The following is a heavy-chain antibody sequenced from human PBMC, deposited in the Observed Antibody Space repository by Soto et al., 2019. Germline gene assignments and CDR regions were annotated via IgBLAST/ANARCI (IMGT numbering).Heavy chain of an antibody. CDR1: GFTFSSYA. D-gene: IGHD3-3*01. CDR3: AKPNYDFWSGYYSWFDP. J-gene: IGHJ5*02. CDR2: ISGSGGST. V-gene: IGHV3-23*01. Sequence: GGSLRLSCAASGFTFSSYAMSWVRQAPGKGLEWVSAISGSGGSTYYADSVKGRFTISRDNSKNTLYLQMNSLRAEDTAVYYCAKPNYDFWSGYYSWFDPWGQGTLVTVSS.